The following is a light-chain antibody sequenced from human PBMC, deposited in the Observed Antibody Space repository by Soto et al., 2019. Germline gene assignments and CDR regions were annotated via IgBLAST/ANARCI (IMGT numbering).Light chain of an antibody. CDR2: AAS. CDR3: QKYNTAPQT. CDR1: QGIIDY. V-gene: IGKV1-27*01. J-gene: IGKJ1*01. Sequence: DIQMTQSPSSLSASVGDRVTITCRASQGIIDYLAWYQHKPGKAPNLLIYAASTLHSGVPSRFSGSGSGTDFTLTISNLQPEDVGTYYCQKYNTAPQTFGAGTKVEIK.